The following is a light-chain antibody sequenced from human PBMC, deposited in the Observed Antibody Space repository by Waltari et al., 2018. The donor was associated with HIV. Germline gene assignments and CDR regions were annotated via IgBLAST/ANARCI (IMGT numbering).Light chain of an antibody. CDR2: DVT. Sequence: QSALTQPASVSGSPGQWITVSCTGTTTDIGTYNFVSWYQQHPGKAPKLVIYDVTSRPSGVSDRFSGSKSGNTASLTISGLRAEDEAHYYCSSYTASSALEIFGGGTKVTVL. V-gene: IGLV2-14*03. CDR3: SSYTASSALEI. J-gene: IGLJ2*01. CDR1: TTDIGTYNF.